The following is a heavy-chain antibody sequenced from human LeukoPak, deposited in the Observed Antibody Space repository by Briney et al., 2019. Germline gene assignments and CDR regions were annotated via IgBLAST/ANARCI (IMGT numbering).Heavy chain of an antibody. V-gene: IGHV4-59*12. CDR3: ARLINKPIAATGTGPFDH. Sequence: SETLSLTCTVSGGSISSYYWSWIRQPPGKGLEWIGYIYYSGSTYYNPSLKSRVTISVDTSKSQFSLKLSSVTAADTAVYYCARLINKPIAATGTGPFDHWGQGTLVTVSS. CDR1: GGSISSYY. CDR2: IYYSGST. J-gene: IGHJ4*02. D-gene: IGHD6-13*01.